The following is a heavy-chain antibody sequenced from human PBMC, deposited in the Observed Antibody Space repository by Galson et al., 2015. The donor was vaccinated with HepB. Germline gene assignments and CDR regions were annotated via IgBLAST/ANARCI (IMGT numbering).Heavy chain of an antibody. V-gene: IGHV1-2*06. J-gene: IGHJ6*03. CDR1: GYTFTGYY. CDR2: INPNSGGT. D-gene: IGHD2-15*01. CDR3: AKGDCSGGSCYSTPYYYYYMDV. Sequence: SCKASGYTFTGYYMHWVRQAPGQGLEWMGRINPNSGGTNYAQKFQGRVTMTRDTSISTAYMELSRLRSDDTAVYYCAKGDCSGGSCYSTPYYYYYMDVWGKGTTVTVSS.